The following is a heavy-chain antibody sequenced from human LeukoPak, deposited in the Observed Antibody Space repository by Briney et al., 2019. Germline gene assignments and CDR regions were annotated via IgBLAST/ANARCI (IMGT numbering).Heavy chain of an antibody. Sequence: PGGSLRLSCAASGFTFSSYGMHWVRQAPGRGLEWVAVIWYDGSNKYYADSVKGRFTISRDNSKNILYLQMNSLRAEDTAVYNCAKDSSSSNNYYGLDVWGHGTTVTVSS. CDR1: GFTFSSYG. CDR2: IWYDGSNK. V-gene: IGHV3-30*02. J-gene: IGHJ6*02. CDR3: AKDSSSSNNYYGLDV. D-gene: IGHD6-6*01.